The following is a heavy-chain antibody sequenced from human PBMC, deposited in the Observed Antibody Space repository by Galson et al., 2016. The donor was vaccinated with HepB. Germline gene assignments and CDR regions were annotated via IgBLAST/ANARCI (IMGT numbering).Heavy chain of an antibody. D-gene: IGHD6-6*01. V-gene: IGHV4-39*01. J-gene: IGHJ3*02. CDR1: GGSISSSSSY. Sequence: SETLSLTCTVSGGSISSSSSYWGWIRQPPGKRREWIGSIFYSGTTYYTPSLHSRVTISVDPSKNPSSLKLSSVTAADTAVYYCASRGAYSSSSMGAFDIWGQGTMVTVSS. CDR3: ASRGAYSSSSMGAFDI. CDR2: IFYSGTT.